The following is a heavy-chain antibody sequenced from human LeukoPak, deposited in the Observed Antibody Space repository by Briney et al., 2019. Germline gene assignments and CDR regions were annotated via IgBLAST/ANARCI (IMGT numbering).Heavy chain of an antibody. J-gene: IGHJ4*02. CDR2: INHNSGGT. V-gene: IGHV1-2*02. D-gene: IGHD6-19*01. Sequence: ASVKVSCKASGYTFINFFMHWVRQAPGQGLEWMGWINHNSGGTNLAQKFQGRVTMTRDTSISTAYMEMSSLRSDDTAVYFCARGTEGGSGWDLTYWGQGTLVTVSS. CDR1: GYTFINFF. CDR3: ARGTEGGSGWDLTY.